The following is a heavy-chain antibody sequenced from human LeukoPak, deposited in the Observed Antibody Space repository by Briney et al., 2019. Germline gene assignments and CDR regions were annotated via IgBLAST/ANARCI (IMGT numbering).Heavy chain of an antibody. CDR3: ARAFSYGSSPIDY. CDR2: IYLDGNT. J-gene: IGHJ4*02. CDR1: GYSISSGYY. V-gene: IGHV4-38-2*02. Sequence: PSETLSLTCTVSGYSISSGYYGGWIRQTPGKGLEWIGIIYLDGNTYYSPSLKSRVTISKDTSKNQFSLKLTSVTAADTAVYYCARAFSYGSSPIDYWGQGTLVTVSS. D-gene: IGHD5-18*01.